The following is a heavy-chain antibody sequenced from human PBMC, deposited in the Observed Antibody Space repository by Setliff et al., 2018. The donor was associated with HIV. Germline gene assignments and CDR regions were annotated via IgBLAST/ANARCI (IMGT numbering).Heavy chain of an antibody. CDR2: IRSSGDT. J-gene: IGHJ4*02. CDR1: GVSTSSSTYY. Sequence: SETLSLTCSVSGVSTSSSTYYWGWIRQSPGKGLEWIASIRSSGDTYYNPSLQSRVIISVDTSNNQISLKLTSVTAADTAVYYCTIPASSLAPNWGRGTQVTVSS. V-gene: IGHV4-39*01. CDR3: TIPASSLAPN.